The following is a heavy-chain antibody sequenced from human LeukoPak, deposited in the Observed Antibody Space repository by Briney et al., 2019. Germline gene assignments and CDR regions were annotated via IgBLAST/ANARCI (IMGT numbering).Heavy chain of an antibody. CDR3: AKGAGYGDLGYFYYMDV. CDR1: GFTFSTYG. D-gene: IGHD4-17*01. J-gene: IGHJ6*03. CDR2: VRYDGSDK. V-gene: IGHV3-30*02. Sequence: GGSLRLSCAASGFTFSTYGMHWVRQAPGKGLEWVAFVRYDGSDKYYVDSVKGRFTISRDNSRNTHYLQMNCLRAEDTAVYYCAKGAGYGDLGYFYYMDVWGKGTTVTVSS.